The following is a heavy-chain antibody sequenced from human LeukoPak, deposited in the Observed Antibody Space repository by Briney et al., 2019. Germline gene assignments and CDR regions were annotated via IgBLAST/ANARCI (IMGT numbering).Heavy chain of an antibody. CDR1: GGSISSYY. D-gene: IGHD3-10*01. Sequence: SETLSLTCTVSGGSISSYYWSWIRQPPGKGLEWIGYIHYSGSTNYNPSLKSRVTISVNTSKSQFSLKLSSVTAADTAVYYCARESYTMVRGVIIDYWGQGTLVTVSS. V-gene: IGHV4-59*01. CDR3: ARESYTMVRGVIIDY. J-gene: IGHJ4*02. CDR2: IHYSGST.